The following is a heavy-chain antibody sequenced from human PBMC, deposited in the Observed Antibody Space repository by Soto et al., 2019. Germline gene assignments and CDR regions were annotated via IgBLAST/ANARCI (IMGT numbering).Heavy chain of an antibody. CDR1: GDTFSSYA. V-gene: IGHV1-69*13. J-gene: IGHJ4*02. Sequence: SVKVSCKTSGDTFSSYAINWVRQAPGQGLEWMGGFIPIFATAKNAQKFQARVTITADESTSTAYMELSSLRSEDTAFYFCTTRPGGGYYYDSSVYPSNFDSWGQGTLVTVSS. CDR3: TTRPGGGYYYDSSVYPSNFDS. CDR2: FIPIFATA. D-gene: IGHD3-22*01.